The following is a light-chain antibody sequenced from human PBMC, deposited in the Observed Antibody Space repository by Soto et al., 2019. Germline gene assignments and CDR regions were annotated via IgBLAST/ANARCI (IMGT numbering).Light chain of an antibody. Sequence: DIVMTQSPDSLAVSLGERATINCKSSQSVLYTSNNKNYLAWYQQKAGQPPKVLIYWASTRESGVPDRFSGSGSGTDFTLTISSLQAEDVALYYCQQYYSTPFTFGPGTKVDIK. CDR2: WAS. V-gene: IGKV4-1*01. CDR1: QSVLYTSNNKNY. J-gene: IGKJ3*01. CDR3: QQYYSTPFT.